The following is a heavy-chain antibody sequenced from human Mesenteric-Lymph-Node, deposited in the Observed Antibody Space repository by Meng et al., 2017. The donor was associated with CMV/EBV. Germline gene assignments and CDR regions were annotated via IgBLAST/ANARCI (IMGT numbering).Heavy chain of an antibody. CDR3: ARGAGITRDWFDP. D-gene: IGHD3-10*01. CDR1: GSSLNTHY. J-gene: IGHJ5*02. Sequence: RPSGSSLNTHYMHWVRQAPGQGLERMGIITPSSGDTTYAQKFQGRVMMTSDRSASTAYMELYSLRSEDTAVYYCARGAGITRDWFDPWGQGTLVTVSS. CDR2: ITPSSGDT. V-gene: IGHV1-46*02.